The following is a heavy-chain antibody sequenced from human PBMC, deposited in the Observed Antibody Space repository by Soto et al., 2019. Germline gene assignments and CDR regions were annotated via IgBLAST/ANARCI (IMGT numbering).Heavy chain of an antibody. Sequence: EVQLLESGGDVAQPGGSLRLSCAASGFIFSTYAMSWVRQAPGKGLEWVSGISVSANTYYADAVKGRFTISRDNSKNTLFLQMNSLRADDTAVYYCAKDSLVAEEGATFDYWGQGTLVTVSS. D-gene: IGHD2-15*01. CDR1: GFIFSTYA. CDR2: ISVSANT. J-gene: IGHJ4*02. V-gene: IGHV3-23*01. CDR3: AKDSLVAEEGATFDY.